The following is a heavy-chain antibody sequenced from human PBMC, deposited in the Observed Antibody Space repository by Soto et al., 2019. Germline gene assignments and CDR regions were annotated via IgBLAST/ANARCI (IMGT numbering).Heavy chain of an antibody. J-gene: IGHJ6*02. V-gene: IGHV1-69*12. D-gene: IGHD4-17*01. CDR2: IIPVFGTA. CDR1: GGSLSNYG. CDR3: ARGDATKIVVTTYYGMDG. Sequence: QVQLVQSGAEVKKPGSSVKVSCKASGGSLSNYGISWVRQAPGQGLEWMGGIIPVFGTANYAQKFQGRVTITADEATSIGYMDVNRLRSEDTAVYYCARGDATKIVVTTYYGMDGWGQGTTVTVSS.